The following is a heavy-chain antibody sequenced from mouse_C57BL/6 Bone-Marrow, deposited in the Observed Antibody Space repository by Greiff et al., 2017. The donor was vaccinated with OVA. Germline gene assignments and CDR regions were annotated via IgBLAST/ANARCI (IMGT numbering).Heavy chain of an antibody. J-gene: IGHJ1*03. CDR1: EYEFPSHD. D-gene: IGHD1-1*01. CDR3: ARHVGYGSSPNWYLDV. V-gene: IGHV5-2*01. Sequence: EVKLVESGGGLVQPGESLKLSCESNEYEFPSHDMSWVRKTPEKRLELVAAINSDGGSTYYPETMERRFIISRDNTKKTLYLQMSSLRSEDTALYYCARHVGYGSSPNWYLDVWGTGTTVTVSS. CDR2: INSDGGST.